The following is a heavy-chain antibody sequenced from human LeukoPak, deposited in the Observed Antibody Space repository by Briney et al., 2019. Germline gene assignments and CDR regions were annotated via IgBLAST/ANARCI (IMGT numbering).Heavy chain of an antibody. V-gene: IGHV4-59*01. CDR1: GGSISRYY. D-gene: IGHD1-26*01. CDR3: ARGEVGAINNFDY. Sequence: SETLSLTCTVSGGSISRYYWSWIRQPPGKGLEWIGYIYYSGSTNYNPSLKSRVTISVDTSKNQFSLKLSSVTAADTAVYYCARGEVGAINNFDYWGQGTLVTVSS. J-gene: IGHJ4*02. CDR2: IYYSGST.